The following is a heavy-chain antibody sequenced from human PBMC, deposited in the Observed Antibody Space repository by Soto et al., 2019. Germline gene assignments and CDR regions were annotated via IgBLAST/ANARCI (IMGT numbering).Heavy chain of an antibody. D-gene: IGHD1-26*01. V-gene: IGHV3-30*02. CDR1: GFVFSDYG. Sequence: PXGSQLATCAASGFVFSDYGMHWVRQAPGKGLEWVALITNDGNNEYYRESVKGRFSISRGRSTNTVDLLMNSLRPEDTGVYYCAKEGQGGGRHFYYAMDVWGQGTTVTVSS. CDR3: AKEGQGGGRHFYYAMDV. CDR2: ITNDGNNE. J-gene: IGHJ6*02.